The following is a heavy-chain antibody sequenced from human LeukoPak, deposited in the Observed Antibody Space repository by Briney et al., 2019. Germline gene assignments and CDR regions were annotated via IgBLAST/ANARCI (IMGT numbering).Heavy chain of an antibody. J-gene: IGHJ4*02. V-gene: IGHV4-39*01. CDR2: IYYSGTT. CDR3: ARRDQAIDY. D-gene: IGHD5-24*01. CDR1: DGSVSSVGYY. Sequence: KPSETLSLTCTVSDGSVSSVGYYWGWIRQPPGKGLEWIGSIYYSGTTYCNPSLASRVTIFVDTSKNQFSLRLSSVTAADTAVYYCARRDQAIDYWGQGTLVTVSS.